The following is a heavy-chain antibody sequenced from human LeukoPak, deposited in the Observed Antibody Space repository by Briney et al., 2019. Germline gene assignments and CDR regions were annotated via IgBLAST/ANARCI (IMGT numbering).Heavy chain of an antibody. CDR3: ASVAVAGFYYYYYMDV. J-gene: IGHJ6*03. CDR1: GGSFSGYY. Sequence: PSETLSLTCAVYGGSFSGYYWSWIRQPPGKGLEWIGEINHSGSTTYNPSLKSRVTISVDTSKNQFSLKLSSVTAADTAVYYCASVAVAGFYYYYYMDVWGKGTTVTVSS. CDR2: INHSGST. V-gene: IGHV4-34*01. D-gene: IGHD6-19*01.